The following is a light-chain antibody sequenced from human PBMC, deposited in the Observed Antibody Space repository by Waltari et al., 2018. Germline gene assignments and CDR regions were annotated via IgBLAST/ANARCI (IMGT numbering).Light chain of an antibody. CDR2: KAS. CDR1: QSISSW. CDR3: QQYNSYSAT. J-gene: IGKJ1*01. V-gene: IGKV1-5*03. Sequence: DIQMTQSPSTLSASLGDRVTITCRASQSISSWLAWYQQKPGKAPKLLIYKASCLESGVPSRFSGSGSGTEFTLTIRSLQPDDFATYYCQQYNSYSATFGQGTKVEIK.